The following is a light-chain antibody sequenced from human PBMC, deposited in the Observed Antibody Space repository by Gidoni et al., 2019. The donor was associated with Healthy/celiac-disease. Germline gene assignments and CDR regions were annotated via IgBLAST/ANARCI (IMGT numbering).Light chain of an antibody. Sequence: SSELTQDPAVSVALGQTVRITCQGDSLRSYYASWYQQKPGQAPVLVIYGKNNRPSGIPDRFSGSSSGNTASLTITGAQAEDEADYYCQSRDSSANHPVFGTGTKVTVL. J-gene: IGLJ1*01. V-gene: IGLV3-19*01. CDR2: GKN. CDR3: QSRDSSANHPV. CDR1: SLRSYY.